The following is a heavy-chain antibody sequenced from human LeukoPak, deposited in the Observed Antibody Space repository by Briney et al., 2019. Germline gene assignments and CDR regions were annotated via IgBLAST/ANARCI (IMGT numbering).Heavy chain of an antibody. J-gene: IGHJ3*02. CDR3: ARWEQLVDRTYAFDI. Sequence: SETLSLTCTVSDDSSSSYYWSWIRQPAGKGLEWIGRIYTSGSTNYNPSLKSRVTMSVDTSKNQFSLKLSSVTAADTAVYYCARWEQLVDRTYAFDIWGQGTMVTVSS. V-gene: IGHV4-4*07. CDR1: DDSSSSYY. CDR2: IYTSGST. D-gene: IGHD6-13*01.